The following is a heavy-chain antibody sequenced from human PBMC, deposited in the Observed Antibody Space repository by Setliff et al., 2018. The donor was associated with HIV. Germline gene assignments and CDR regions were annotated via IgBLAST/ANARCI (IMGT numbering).Heavy chain of an antibody. J-gene: IGHJ3*01. D-gene: IGHD3-10*01. V-gene: IGHV4-34*01. Sequence: KPSETLSLTCAVNGESFSGYYWTWIRQPPGKGLEWIGAVTEGGNINYNPSLESRLTISVDPSKRQFFLKLTSMTAADTAVYYCVRGGWYWYGSGNSGVFDVWGRGTVVTVSS. CDR2: VTEGGNI. CDR3: VRGGWYWYGSGNSGVFDV. CDR1: GESFSGYY.